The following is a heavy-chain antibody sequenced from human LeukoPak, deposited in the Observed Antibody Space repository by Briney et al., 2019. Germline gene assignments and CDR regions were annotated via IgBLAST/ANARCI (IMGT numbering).Heavy chain of an antibody. CDR1: GYTFTSYD. D-gene: IGHD6-19*01. CDR3: ARALREHSGWSKISPTYSYYSMDV. Sequence: ASVKVSCKASGYTFTSYDINWVRQATGQGLEWMGWMNPNSGNTGYAQKFQGRVTMTRNTSISTAYMELSSLRSEDTAVYYCARALREHSGWSKISPTYSYYSMDVWGKGTTVTVSS. CDR2: MNPNSGNT. J-gene: IGHJ6*03. V-gene: IGHV1-8*01.